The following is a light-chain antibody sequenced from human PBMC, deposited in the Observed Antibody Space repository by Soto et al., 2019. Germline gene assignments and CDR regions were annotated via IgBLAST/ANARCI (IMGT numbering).Light chain of an antibody. J-gene: IGKJ2*01. CDR2: DVS. V-gene: IGKV3D-11*02. Sequence: TVLTQSPATLSLSPGERATLSCRASQSVDTYLAWYQQKSGRAPRLLIYDVSKRATGIPPRFSGSGAGTDFTLTISSLEPEDSATYYCQHYGSSPMYTFGQGTKLEIK. CDR3: QHYGSSPMYT. CDR1: QSVDTY.